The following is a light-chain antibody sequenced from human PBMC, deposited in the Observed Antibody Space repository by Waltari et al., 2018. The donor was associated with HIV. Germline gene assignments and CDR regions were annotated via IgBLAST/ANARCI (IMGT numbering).Light chain of an antibody. J-gene: IGLJ2*01. CDR3: QLWDRTDEHPV. Sequence: YVLTQPPSASVAPGQTAKITCVGIYIGREHVPWYQQKPGQAPVLVVYGDRVRPSGVPERCSGSNTGNTATLTRSRVGAGDEADYYGQLWDRTDEHPVFGGGTKLTVL. CDR1: YIGREH. CDR2: GDR. V-gene: IGLV3-21*02.